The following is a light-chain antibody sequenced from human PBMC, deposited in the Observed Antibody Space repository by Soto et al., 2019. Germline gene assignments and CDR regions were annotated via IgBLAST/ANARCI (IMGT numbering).Light chain of an antibody. J-gene: IGKJ1*01. CDR1: QSFLYSSNNKNY. Sequence: DIVMTQSPDSLSVSLGERATINCKSSQSFLYSSNNKNYLAWYQHKPGQPPKLLIYWASTRVSGVPERFSGRGSGTDFPLTISSLQTEDGAVYYCQKYYSNPPFGQGTKVKIK. V-gene: IGKV4-1*01. CDR3: QKYYSNPP. CDR2: WAS.